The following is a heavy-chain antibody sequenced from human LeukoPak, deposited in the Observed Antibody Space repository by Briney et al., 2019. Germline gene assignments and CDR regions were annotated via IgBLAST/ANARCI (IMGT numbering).Heavy chain of an antibody. V-gene: IGHV1-69*04. J-gene: IGHJ6*03. D-gene: IGHD1-14*01. CDR2: IIPILGIA. CDR3: ARSRAPPNPLYYYYYMDV. Sequence: ASVKVSCKASGGTFSSYAISWVRQAPGQGLEWMGRIIPILGIANYAQKFQGRVTITADKSTSTAYMELSSLRSEDTAVYYCARSRAPPNPLYYYYYMDVWGKGTTVTVSS. CDR1: GGTFSSYA.